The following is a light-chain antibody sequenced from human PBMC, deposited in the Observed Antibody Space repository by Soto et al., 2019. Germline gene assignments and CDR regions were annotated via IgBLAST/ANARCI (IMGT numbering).Light chain of an antibody. CDR1: QVISTS. Sequence: DIQLTQSPSFLSPAIGESVTITCGASQVISTSLAWYQVKPGKAPKLLIYAASTLESGVPSRFSATVYGTEFSLTITSLQPEDFATYYCQQLFDSPITFGQGTRLETK. V-gene: IGKV1-9*01. J-gene: IGKJ5*01. CDR3: QQLFDSPIT. CDR2: AAS.